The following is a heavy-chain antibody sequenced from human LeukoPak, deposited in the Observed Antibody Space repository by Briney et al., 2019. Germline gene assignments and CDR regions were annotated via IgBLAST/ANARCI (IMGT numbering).Heavy chain of an antibody. CDR1: GFIFSAYE. J-gene: IGHJ4*02. V-gene: IGHV3-48*03. Sequence: PGGSQTLSCEASGFIFSAYEFNWVRQAPGEGLEWVSYISPSGSSVYYADSVKGRFTTSMEDAKNSVYLQMNSLRAEDTAIYYCARETSHCGGDCYDYWGQGALVTVSS. D-gene: IGHD2-21*02. CDR2: ISPSGSSV. CDR3: ARETSHCGGDCYDY.